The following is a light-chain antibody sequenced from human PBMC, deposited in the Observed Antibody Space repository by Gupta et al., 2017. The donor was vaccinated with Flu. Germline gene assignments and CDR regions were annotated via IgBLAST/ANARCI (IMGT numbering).Light chain of an antibody. V-gene: IGLV3-19*01. Sequence: SSELTQDPAVSVALGQTVRITCQGDSLRSYYASWYQQKPGQAPVLVIYGKNNRPSGIPDRFSGSSSGNTASLTITGAQAEDEADDYCNSRDSSGKRVFGGGTKLTVL. CDR2: GKN. CDR3: NSRDSSGKRV. J-gene: IGLJ3*02. CDR1: SLRSYY.